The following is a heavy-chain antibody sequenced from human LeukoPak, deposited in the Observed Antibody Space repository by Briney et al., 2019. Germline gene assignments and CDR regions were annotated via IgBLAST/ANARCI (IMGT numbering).Heavy chain of an antibody. D-gene: IGHD5-18*01. V-gene: IGHV3-74*01. CDR1: GFTFSSYW. CDR2: INHDGSGT. J-gene: IGHJ4*02. CDR3: AREKEVGYGETNGY. Sequence: PGGSLRLSCAASGFTFSSYWMHWVRQAPGKGLVWVSRINHDGSGTSYADSVKGRFTISRDNAKNTLYLQINSLRADDTAVYYCAREKEVGYGETNGYWGQGTLVTVSS.